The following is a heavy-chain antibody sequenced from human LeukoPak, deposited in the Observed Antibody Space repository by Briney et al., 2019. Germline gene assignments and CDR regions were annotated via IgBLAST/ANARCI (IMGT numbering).Heavy chain of an antibody. Sequence: GGSLGLSCAASGFIFSTYAMSWVRQAPGKGLEWISAISVSETTYYADSVKGRFTISRDNSKNTLYLQMNSLRAEDTAVYYCALSGGINWYGLECWGQGTLVTVSS. D-gene: IGHD3-3*01. J-gene: IGHJ4*02. CDR3: ALSGGINWYGLEC. CDR2: ISVSETT. V-gene: IGHV3-23*01. CDR1: GFIFSTYA.